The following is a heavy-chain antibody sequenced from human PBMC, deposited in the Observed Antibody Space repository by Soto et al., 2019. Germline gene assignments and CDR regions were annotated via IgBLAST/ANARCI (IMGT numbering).Heavy chain of an antibody. V-gene: IGHV3-66*01. J-gene: IGHJ6*03. Sequence: GGSLRLSCAASRVTVSNNYMSWVRQAPGKGLEWVSVIYSGGTTYYADSVKGRFTISRDNSQNTLYLQMNSLRAEDTAVYYCASVGIYYYYMDVWGKGTTVTVSS. CDR1: RVTVSNNY. CDR2: IYSGGTT. CDR3: ASVGIYYYYMDV.